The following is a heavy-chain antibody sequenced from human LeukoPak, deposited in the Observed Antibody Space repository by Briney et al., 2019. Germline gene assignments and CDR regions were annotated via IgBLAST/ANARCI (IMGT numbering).Heavy chain of an antibody. CDR2: IYNSGST. D-gene: IGHD3-3*01. Sequence: SETLSLTCTVSGGSISSSSYYWGWIRQSPGKGLEWIGSIYNSGSTYYNPSLKSRITISVDTSKNQFSLKLSSVTAADTAVYYCARGQYYDFWSGYPFDYWGPGTLVTVSS. V-gene: IGHV4-39*07. J-gene: IGHJ4*02. CDR3: ARGQYYDFWSGYPFDY. CDR1: GGSISSSSYY.